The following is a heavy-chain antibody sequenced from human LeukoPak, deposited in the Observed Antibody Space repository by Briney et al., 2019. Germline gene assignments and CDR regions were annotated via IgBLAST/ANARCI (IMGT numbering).Heavy chain of an antibody. Sequence: GGYLRLSCAASGFTFSNAWMSWLRQAPGKGLEWIGRMKSKTDGGTTDYAAPVKGRFTISRDDSKNTLYRQMNSLKTEDTGVYYCITHPKGGYCSGCSCLGDYWGRGTLVTVSS. CDR1: GFTFSNAW. CDR2: MKSKTDGGTT. J-gene: IGHJ4*02. D-gene: IGHD2-15*01. CDR3: ITHPKGGYCSGCSCLGDY. V-gene: IGHV3-15*01.